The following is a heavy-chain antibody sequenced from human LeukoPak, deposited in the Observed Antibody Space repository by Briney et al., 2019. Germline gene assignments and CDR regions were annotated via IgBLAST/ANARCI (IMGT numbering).Heavy chain of an antibody. CDR2: IRYDGSNK. CDR1: GLTLRSYG. Sequence: GGSLRLSCEASGLTLRSYGMHWVRQAQGKGLRWVAFIRYDGSNKYYADSVKGRFTISRDNSKNTLYLQMNSLRAEDTAVYYCAKDRGDFFDYWGQGTLVTVSS. J-gene: IGHJ4*02. D-gene: IGHD2-15*01. V-gene: IGHV3-30*02. CDR3: AKDRGDFFDY.